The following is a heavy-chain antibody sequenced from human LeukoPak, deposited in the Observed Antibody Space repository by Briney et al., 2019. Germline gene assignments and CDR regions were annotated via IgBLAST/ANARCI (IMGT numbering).Heavy chain of an antibody. D-gene: IGHD5-18*01. Sequence: GGSLRLSCAASGFTFDDYAMHWVRHGPGKGLEWVSGTSWNSGSIVYADAVKGRFTISRDNAENSLYLEMNSLRAEDMAFYYCAKATGYSSGSVDYWGQGTLVTVSS. CDR2: TSWNSGSI. J-gene: IGHJ4*02. CDR1: GFTFDDYA. V-gene: IGHV3-9*03. CDR3: AKATGYSSGSVDY.